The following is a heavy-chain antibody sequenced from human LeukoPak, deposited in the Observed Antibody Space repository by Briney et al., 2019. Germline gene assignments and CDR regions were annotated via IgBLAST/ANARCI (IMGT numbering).Heavy chain of an antibody. CDR2: IIPILGIA. V-gene: IGHV1-69*04. CDR1: GGTFSSYA. Sequence: SVKVSCKASGGTFSSYAISWVRQAPGQGLEWMGRIIPILGIANYAQKFQGRVTITADKSTSTAYMELSSLRSEDTAVYYCARDNYYDSSGYYGYFDYWGQGTLVTVSS. J-gene: IGHJ4*02. D-gene: IGHD3-22*01. CDR3: ARDNYYDSSGYYGYFDY.